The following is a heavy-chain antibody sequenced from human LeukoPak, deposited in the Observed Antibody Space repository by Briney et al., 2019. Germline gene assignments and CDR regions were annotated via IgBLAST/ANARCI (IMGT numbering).Heavy chain of an antibody. CDR3: ASRGYNWNG. D-gene: IGHD1-20*01. CDR1: GGSISGSGYY. Sequence: PSETLSLTCTVSGGSISGSGYYWSWIRQPPGKGLEWIGEINHSGSTNYNPSLKSRVTISVDTSKNQFSLKLSSVTAADTAVYYCASRGYNWNGWGQGTLVTVSS. CDR2: INHSGST. V-gene: IGHV4-39*07. J-gene: IGHJ4*02.